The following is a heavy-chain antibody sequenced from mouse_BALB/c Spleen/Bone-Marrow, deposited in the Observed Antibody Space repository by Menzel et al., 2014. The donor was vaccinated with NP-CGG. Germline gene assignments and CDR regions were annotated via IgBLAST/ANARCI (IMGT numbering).Heavy chain of an antibody. CDR1: GFTFXSYA. Sequence: DVHLVESGGGLVKPGGSLKLSCAASGFTFXSYAMSWVRQTPEKRLEWVATINSGGSYSYYPDSVKGRFTISRDNAKNTLYVQMSSLRSEDTAMYYCARRGYGLYAMDYWGQGTSVTVSS. D-gene: IGHD1-1*01. CDR2: INSGGSYS. CDR3: ARRGYGLYAMDY. V-gene: IGHV5-9-3*01. J-gene: IGHJ4*01.